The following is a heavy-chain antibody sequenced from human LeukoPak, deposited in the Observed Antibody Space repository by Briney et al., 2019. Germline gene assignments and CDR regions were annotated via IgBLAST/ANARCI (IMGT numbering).Heavy chain of an antibody. CDR2: ISYDGSNK. J-gene: IGHJ4*02. D-gene: IGHD3-3*01. CDR1: GFTFSSYA. V-gene: IGHV3-30-3*01. Sequence: GGSLRLSCAASGFTFSSYAMHWVRQAPGEGLEWVAVISYDGSNKYYADSVKGRFTISRDNSKNTLYLQMNSLRAEDTAVYYCARYSYYDFWSGYPYFDYWGQGTLVTVSS. CDR3: ARYSYYDFWSGYPYFDY.